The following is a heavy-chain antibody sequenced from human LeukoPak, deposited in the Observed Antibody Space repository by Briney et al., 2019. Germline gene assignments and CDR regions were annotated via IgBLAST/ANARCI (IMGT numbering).Heavy chain of an antibody. J-gene: IGHJ6*03. CDR1: GGSISSSSYY. CDR3: ARGYCSGGSCYSYYYYNYMDV. V-gene: IGHV4-39*07. CDR2: INYSGST. Sequence: SETLSLTCTVSGGSISSSSYYWGWLRQPPGRGREWLGSINYSGSTNYNPSLKSRVTISVDTSKNQFSLKLSSVTAAETAVYYCARGYCSGGSCYSYYYYNYMDVWGKGTTVTVSS. D-gene: IGHD2-15*01.